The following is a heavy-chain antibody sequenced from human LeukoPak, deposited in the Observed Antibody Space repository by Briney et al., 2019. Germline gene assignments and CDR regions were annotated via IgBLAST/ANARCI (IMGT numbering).Heavy chain of an antibody. CDR3: ARAWGAMVTGFNY. V-gene: IGHV3-21*01. CDR2: ISTSSSYI. CDR1: GFTFSSYS. J-gene: IGHJ4*02. D-gene: IGHD5-18*01. Sequence: PGGSLRLSCAASGFTFSSYSMNWVRQAPGKGLEWVSSISTSSSYIYYADSVKGRFTISRDNAKNSLYLQMNSLRAEDTAVYYCARAWGAMVTGFNYWGQGTLVTVSS.